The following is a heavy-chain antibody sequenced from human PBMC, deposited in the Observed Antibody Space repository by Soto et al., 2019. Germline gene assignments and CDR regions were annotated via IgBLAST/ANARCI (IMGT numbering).Heavy chain of an antibody. D-gene: IGHD2-15*01. CDR3: GRGSSWTKVEY. V-gene: IGHV1-69*01. CDR2: IIPIFGPA. Sequence: QVQLVQSGAEVKKPGSSVKVSCKASGGTVSNSAISWLRQAPGQGLEWMGGIIPIFGPAIYARNFRGRVTITADESTSTAYMELSTVRSEDTAVYYCGRGSSWTKVEYWGQGTLVTVSS. J-gene: IGHJ4*02. CDR1: GGTVSNSA.